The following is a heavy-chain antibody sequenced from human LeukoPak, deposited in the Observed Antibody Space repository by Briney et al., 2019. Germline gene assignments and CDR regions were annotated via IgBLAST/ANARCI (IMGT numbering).Heavy chain of an antibody. J-gene: IGHJ4*02. CDR1: GFTIIIYE. V-gene: IGHV3-48*03. CDR3: ARDVDY. Sequence: GRSLRLSCAASGFTIIIYEMNWVRQAPGKGLEWVSYISSSGSTIYYADSVKGRFTISRKNAKNSLYLQMNSQIAEDTAVYYCARDVDYWGQGTLVTVSS. CDR2: ISSSGSTI.